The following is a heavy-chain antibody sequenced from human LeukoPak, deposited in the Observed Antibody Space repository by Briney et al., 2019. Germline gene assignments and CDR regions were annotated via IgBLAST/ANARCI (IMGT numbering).Heavy chain of an antibody. CDR1: GFTFSSYS. CDR2: ISSSSSYI. J-gene: IGHJ6*02. D-gene: IGHD1-26*01. Sequence: GGSLRLSCAASGFTFSSYSMNWVRQAPGKGLEWVSSISSSSSYIYYADSVKGRFTISRDNAKNSLYLQMNSLRAEDTAVYYCARDNVGATRGYYYYGMDVWGQGTTVTVSS. CDR3: ARDNVGATRGYYYYGMDV. V-gene: IGHV3-21*04.